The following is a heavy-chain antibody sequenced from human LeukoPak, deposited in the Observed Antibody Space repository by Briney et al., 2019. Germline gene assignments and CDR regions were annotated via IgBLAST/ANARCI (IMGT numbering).Heavy chain of an antibody. CDR1: GGSISSYY. CDR2: IYYSGST. CDR3: ASLTDYGGSINYFDY. D-gene: IGHD4-23*01. V-gene: IGHV4-59*01. Sequence: SETLSLTCTVSGGSISSYYWSWIRQPPGKGLEWIGYIYYSGSTNYNPSLKSRVTISVDTSKNQFPLKLSSVTAADTAVYYCASLTDYGGSINYFDYWGQGTLVTVSS. J-gene: IGHJ4*02.